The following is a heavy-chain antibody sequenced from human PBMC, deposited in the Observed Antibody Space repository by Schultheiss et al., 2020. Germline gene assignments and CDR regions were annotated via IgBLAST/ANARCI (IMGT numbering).Heavy chain of an antibody. J-gene: IGHJ4*02. CDR3: ATDRKYYYGSGSSSGGFDY. V-gene: IGHV4-4*02. Sequence: SETLSLTCTVSGGSISSSNWWSWVRQPPGKGLEWIGEIYHSGSTNYNPSLKSRVTISVDRSKNQFSLKLSSVTAADTAVYYCATDRKYYYGSGSSSGGFDYWGQGALVTVSS. CDR1: GGSISSSNW. CDR2: IYHSGST. D-gene: IGHD3-10*01.